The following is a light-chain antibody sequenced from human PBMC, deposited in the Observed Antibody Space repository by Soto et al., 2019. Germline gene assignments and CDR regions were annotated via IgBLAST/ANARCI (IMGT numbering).Light chain of an antibody. V-gene: IGKV3-20*01. CDR3: QQYKQWPVA. CDR2: GAS. Sequence: EIVFTQSPGTLSLSPGERATLSCRASQSVSSSYLAWYQQKPGQAPRLLIYGASSRATGIPDRFSGSGSGTDFTLTISSLQPEDFGFYYCQQYKQWPVAFGGGTKVDIK. CDR1: QSVSSSY. J-gene: IGKJ4*01.